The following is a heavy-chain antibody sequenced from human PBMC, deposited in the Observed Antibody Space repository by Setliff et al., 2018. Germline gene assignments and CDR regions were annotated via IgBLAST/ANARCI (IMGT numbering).Heavy chain of an antibody. Sequence: GGSLRLSCAASGFTFSSYAMHWVRQAPGKGLEWVAVISYDGSNKYYADSVKGRFTISRDNSKNTLYLQMNSLRAEDTAVYYCARTGTYRYFDYWGQGTQVTVSS. CDR2: ISYDGSNK. V-gene: IGHV3-30*04. CDR3: ARTGTYRYFDY. J-gene: IGHJ4*02. CDR1: GFTFSSYA. D-gene: IGHD1-1*01.